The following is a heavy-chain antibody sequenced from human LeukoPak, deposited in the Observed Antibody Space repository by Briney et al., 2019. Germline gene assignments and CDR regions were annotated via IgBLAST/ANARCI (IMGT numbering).Heavy chain of an antibody. D-gene: IGHD2-15*01. J-gene: IGHJ6*02. V-gene: IGHV3-30-3*01. Sequence: GGSLRLSCAASGFTFSSYAMHWVRQAPGKGLEWVAVISYDGSNKYYADSVKGRFTISRDNSKNTLYLQMNSLRAEDTAVYYCASLDTVVYYGMDVWGQGTTVTVSS. CDR1: GFTFSSYA. CDR2: ISYDGSNK. CDR3: ASLDTVVYYGMDV.